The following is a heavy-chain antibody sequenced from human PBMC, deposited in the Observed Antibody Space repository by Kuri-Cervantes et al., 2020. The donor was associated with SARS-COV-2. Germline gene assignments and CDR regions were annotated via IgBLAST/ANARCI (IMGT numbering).Heavy chain of an antibody. J-gene: IGHJ4*02. D-gene: IGHD3-16*02. Sequence: ASVKVSCKASGYTFTGYYMHWVRQAPGQGLEWMGWISAYNGNTNYAQKFQERVTITRDMSTSTAYMELSSLRSEDTAVYYCAEGTFGGVIAKNYFDYWGQGTLVTVSS. CDR1: GYTFTGYY. CDR2: ISAYNGNT. CDR3: AEGTFGGVIAKNYFDY. V-gene: IGHV1-2*02.